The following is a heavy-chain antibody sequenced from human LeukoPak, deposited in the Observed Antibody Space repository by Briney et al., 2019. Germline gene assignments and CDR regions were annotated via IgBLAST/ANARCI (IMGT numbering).Heavy chain of an antibody. CDR2: INSDGSSI. D-gene: IGHD2-2*01. Sequence: GESLRLSCAASGFTFSSYWMHWVRQAPGKGLVWVSRINSDGSSINYADSVKGRFTISRDNAKNTLYLQMNSLRVEDTAVYYCARASSTSCYYWGQGTLVTVSS. CDR1: GFTFSSYW. V-gene: IGHV3-74*01. CDR3: ARASSTSCYY. J-gene: IGHJ4*02.